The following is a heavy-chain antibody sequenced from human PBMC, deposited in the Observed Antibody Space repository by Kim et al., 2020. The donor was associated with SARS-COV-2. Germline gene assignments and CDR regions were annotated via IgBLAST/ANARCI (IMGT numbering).Heavy chain of an antibody. Sequence: SVKVSCKASGGTFSSYAISWVRQAPGQGLEWMGRIIPILGIANYAQKFQGRVTITADKSTSTAYMELSSLRSEDTAVYYCARARGCGGDCYSNWFDPWGQGTLVTVSS. J-gene: IGHJ5*02. CDR3: ARARGCGGDCYSNWFDP. V-gene: IGHV1-69*04. CDR2: IIPILGIA. CDR1: GGTFSSYA. D-gene: IGHD2-21*02.